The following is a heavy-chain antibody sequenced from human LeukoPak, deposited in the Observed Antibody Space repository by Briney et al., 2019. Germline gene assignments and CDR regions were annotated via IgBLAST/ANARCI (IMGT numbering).Heavy chain of an antibody. CDR2: INHSGST. V-gene: IGHV4-34*01. CDR1: GGSFSGYY. Sequence: PSETLSLTCAVYGGSFSGYYWSWIRQPPGKGLEWIGEINHSGSTNYNPSLKSRVTISVDTSKNQFSLKLSSVTAADTAVYYCARVVYGSGSYFRYYYYGMDVWGQGTTVTVSS. D-gene: IGHD3-10*01. CDR3: ARVVYGSGSYFRYYYYGMDV. J-gene: IGHJ6*02.